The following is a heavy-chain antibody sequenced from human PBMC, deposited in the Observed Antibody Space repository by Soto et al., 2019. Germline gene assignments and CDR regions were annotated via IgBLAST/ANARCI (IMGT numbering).Heavy chain of an antibody. V-gene: IGHV3-30-3*01. CDR3: ASSATAMGGAAGGLFDY. Sequence: QVQLVESGGGVVQPGRSLRLSCAASGFTFSSYAMHWVRQAPGKGLEWVAVISYDGSNKYYADSVKGRFIISRDNSKNTLYLQMNSLRAEDTAVYYCASSATAMGGAAGGLFDYWGQGTLVTVSS. D-gene: IGHD5-18*01. CDR2: ISYDGSNK. J-gene: IGHJ4*02. CDR1: GFTFSSYA.